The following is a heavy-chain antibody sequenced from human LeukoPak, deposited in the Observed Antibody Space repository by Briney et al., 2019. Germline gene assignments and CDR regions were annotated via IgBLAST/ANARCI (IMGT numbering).Heavy chain of an antibody. D-gene: IGHD3-10*01. CDR1: GGSISSRSYY. CDR3: ARSFGSGTYSAFDI. J-gene: IGHJ3*02. Sequence: SETLSLTCSVSGGSISSRSYYWGWIRQPPGKGLEWIGSFHYSGSTYYNPSLKSRVTISEDTSKNQFSLKLSSVTAADTAVYYCARSFGSGTYSAFDIWGQGTMVTVSP. CDR2: FHYSGST. V-gene: IGHV4-39*01.